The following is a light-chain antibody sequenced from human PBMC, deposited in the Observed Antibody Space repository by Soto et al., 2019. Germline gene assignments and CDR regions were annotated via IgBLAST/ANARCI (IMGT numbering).Light chain of an antibody. Sequence: DIVLTQSPDSLSVSLGERATIHCKSSQTIFYTSSNNNYLAWYQQRPGQPPKLLIYWASDRESGVPNRFSGSGSGTDFTLTISGLQAEDVAVYYCQQYYSTPFTFGPGTRLDIK. V-gene: IGKV4-1*01. CDR2: WAS. J-gene: IGKJ3*01. CDR3: QQYYSTPFT. CDR1: QTIFYTSSNNNY.